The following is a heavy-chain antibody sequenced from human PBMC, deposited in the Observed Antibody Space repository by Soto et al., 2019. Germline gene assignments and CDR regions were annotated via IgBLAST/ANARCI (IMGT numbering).Heavy chain of an antibody. Sequence: EVQLLESGGGLVQPGGSLRLSCAASGFTFSSYAMSWVRQAPGKGLEWVSAIRGSGGSTYYADSVKGRFTISRDSSKNTLYLQMNSLRAEDTAVYYCAADYAGLDGYPDYWGQGTLVTVSS. CDR2: IRGSGGST. V-gene: IGHV3-23*01. J-gene: IGHJ4*02. CDR1: GFTFSSYA. CDR3: AADYAGLDGYPDY. D-gene: IGHD3-16*01.